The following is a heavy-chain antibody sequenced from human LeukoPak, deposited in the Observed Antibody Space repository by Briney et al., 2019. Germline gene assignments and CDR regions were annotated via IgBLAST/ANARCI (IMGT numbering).Heavy chain of an antibody. CDR1: GGSISSNNW. CDR2: IYHDGST. Sequence: SETLSLTCAVSGGSISSNNWWIWVRQSPEKGLEWIGEIYHDGSTNYNPSLKSRVTISMDKSKNQLSLKLNFVTAADTAVYYCARDRGGYTYSHDYWGQGTLVTVSS. CDR3: ARDRGGYTYSHDY. V-gene: IGHV4-4*02. D-gene: IGHD5-18*01. J-gene: IGHJ4*02.